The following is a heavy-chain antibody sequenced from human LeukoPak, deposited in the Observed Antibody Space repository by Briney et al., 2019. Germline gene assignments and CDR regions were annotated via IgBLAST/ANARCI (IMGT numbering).Heavy chain of an antibody. CDR1: GGSISSGGYY. CDR3: ARDREGPTGTTAEFDY. V-gene: IGHV4-30-2*01. Sequence: SETLSLTCTVSGGSISSGGYYWSWIRQPPGKGLEWIGYIYHSGSTYYNPSLKSRVTISVDRSKNQFSLKLSSVTAADTAVYYCARDREGPTGTTAEFDYWGQGTLVTVSS. D-gene: IGHD1-1*01. CDR2: IYHSGST. J-gene: IGHJ4*02.